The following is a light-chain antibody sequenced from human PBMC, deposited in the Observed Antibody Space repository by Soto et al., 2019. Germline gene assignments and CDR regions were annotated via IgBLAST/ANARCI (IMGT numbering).Light chain of an antibody. CDR3: QHYNRYSPYT. J-gene: IGKJ2*01. CDR2: TAS. CDR1: QSISTW. V-gene: IGKV1-5*03. Sequence: DIQMTQFPSTLSASIGDRVTITCRASQSISTWLAWYQQKAGKAPKLLIYTASSLETGVPSRFSGSGSGTEFTLTISSLQPDDFATYYCQHYNRYSPYTFGQGTRLEI.